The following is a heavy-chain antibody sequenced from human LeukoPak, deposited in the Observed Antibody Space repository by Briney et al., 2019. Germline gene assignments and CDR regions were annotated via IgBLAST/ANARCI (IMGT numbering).Heavy chain of an antibody. Sequence: GASLRLSCAASGFTFSSYAMSWVRQAPGKGLEWVSAISGSGGSTYYADSVKGRFTISRDNSKNTLYLQMSSLRAEDTAVYYCAKDPSDCSSTSCYTVAFDIWGQGTMVTVSS. D-gene: IGHD2-2*02. CDR2: ISGSGGST. CDR1: GFTFSSYA. V-gene: IGHV3-23*01. CDR3: AKDPSDCSSTSCYTVAFDI. J-gene: IGHJ3*02.